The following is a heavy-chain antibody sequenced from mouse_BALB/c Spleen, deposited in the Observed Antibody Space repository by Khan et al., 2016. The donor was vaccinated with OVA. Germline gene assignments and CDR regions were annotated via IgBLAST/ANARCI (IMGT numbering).Heavy chain of an antibody. CDR2: IYPYNDDT. Sequence: VQLKQSGPELVKPGASVKMSCKASGYTFTAYVIHWVKQKPGQGLEWIGYIYPYNDDTKYNEKFKGKATLTSDKSSSTAFMELISLTSEDSAVYYCARRVLYYFDYWGQGTTLTVSS. CDR3: ARRVLYYFDY. J-gene: IGHJ2*01. V-gene: IGHV1S136*01. D-gene: IGHD1-1*01. CDR1: GYTFTAYV.